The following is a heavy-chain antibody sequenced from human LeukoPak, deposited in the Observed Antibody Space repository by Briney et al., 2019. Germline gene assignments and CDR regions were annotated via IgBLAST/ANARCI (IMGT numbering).Heavy chain of an antibody. Sequence: SETLSLTCAVYGGSFSGYYWSWIRQPPGKGLEWIGEINHSGSTNYNPSLKSRVTISVDTSKNQFSLKLSSVTAADTAVYYCARGSLSWELRLFDYWGQGTLVTVSS. D-gene: IGHD1-26*01. CDR3: ARGSLSWELRLFDY. J-gene: IGHJ4*02. CDR1: GGSFSGYY. CDR2: INHSGST. V-gene: IGHV4-34*01.